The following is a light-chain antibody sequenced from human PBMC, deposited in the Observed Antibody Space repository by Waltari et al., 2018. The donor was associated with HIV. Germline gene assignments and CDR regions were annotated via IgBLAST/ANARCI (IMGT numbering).Light chain of an antibody. CDR3: AVWDDSLSEYV. V-gene: IGLV1-44*01. CDR2: GSS. J-gene: IGLJ1*01. CDR1: FSNIGSNT. Sequence: QSVLTQPPSASGAPGQRVTISCSGSFSNIGSNTVNWYQQLPGTAPMLLIYGSSQRPSGVPDRFSGSRSDTSASLDISGLHSEDEGDYYCAVWDDSLSEYVFATGTKVFVL.